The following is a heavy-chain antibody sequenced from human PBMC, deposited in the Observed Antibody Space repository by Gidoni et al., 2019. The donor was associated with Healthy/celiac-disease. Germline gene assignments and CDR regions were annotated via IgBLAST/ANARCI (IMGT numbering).Heavy chain of an antibody. Sequence: EVQLVQSGAEVKKPGESLKISCKGSGYSFTSYWIGWVRQMPGKGLEWMGIIYPGDSDTRYSPSFQGQVTISADKSISTAYLQWSSLKASDTAMYYCARSSGAGTYGRERITYNWFDPWGQGTLVTVSS. CDR3: ARSSGAGTYGRERITYNWFDP. CDR1: GYSFTSYW. CDR2: IYPGDSDT. D-gene: IGHD1-7*01. J-gene: IGHJ5*02. V-gene: IGHV5-51*01.